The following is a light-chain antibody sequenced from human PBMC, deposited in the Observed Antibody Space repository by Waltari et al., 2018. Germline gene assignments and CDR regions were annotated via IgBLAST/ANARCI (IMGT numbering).Light chain of an antibody. CDR3: QVWDANNEPGV. V-gene: IGLV3-21*04. Sequence: SYVLTQPPSVPVAPGETARITCWGNHIGTKSVHWYQHKPGQAPDRVISYESDRRSGIPGRFSGSNSGNTATLTISRVEAGDEAEYFCQVWDANNEPGVFGTGTEVTVL. J-gene: IGLJ1*01. CDR1: HIGTKS. CDR2: YES.